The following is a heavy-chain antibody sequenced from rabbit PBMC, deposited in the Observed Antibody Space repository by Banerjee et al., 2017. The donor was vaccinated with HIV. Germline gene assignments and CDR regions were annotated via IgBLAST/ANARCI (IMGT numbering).Heavy chain of an antibody. CDR2: IDPVFGST. V-gene: IGHV1S7*01. D-gene: IGHD8-1*01. CDR3: ARDGAGSTYFNL. J-gene: IGHJ4*01. CDR1: GFDFSSYY. Sequence: QLMESGGGLVQPGGSLKLSCEASGFDFSSYYMSWVRQAPGKGLEWIGYIDPVFGSTYYASWVNGRFTISSHNAQNTLYLQLNSLTAADTATYFCARDGAGSTYFNLWGQGTLVTVS.